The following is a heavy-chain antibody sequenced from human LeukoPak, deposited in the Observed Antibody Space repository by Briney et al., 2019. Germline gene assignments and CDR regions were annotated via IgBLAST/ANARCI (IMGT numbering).Heavy chain of an antibody. CDR1: GFTFSSYA. V-gene: IGHV3-23*01. CDR2: ISGRGAGT. CDR3: AKMVREFYTISYYFDY. Sequence: GGSLRLSCAVSGFTFSSYAMNWVRQAPGKGLEWVSGISGRGAGTYYADSVKGRFTISRDNSKNTLYLQMNSLRAEDTAVYYCAKMVREFYTISYYFDYWGQGTLVTVSS. D-gene: IGHD2-8*01. J-gene: IGHJ4*02.